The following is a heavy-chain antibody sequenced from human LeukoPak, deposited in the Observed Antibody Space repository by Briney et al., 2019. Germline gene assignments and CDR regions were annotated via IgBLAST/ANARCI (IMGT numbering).Heavy chain of an antibody. V-gene: IGHV3-48*04. CDR1: GFTFSSYA. Sequence: GGSLRLSCAASGFTFSSYAMSWVRQTPGKGREWVSFISDNGKAKSYVDSVRGRFIISRDNAKTSLFLQMSSLRVEDTAVYYCARARIAAPLLDYWGQGTLVTVSS. CDR3: ARARIAAPLLDY. CDR2: ISDNGKAK. D-gene: IGHD6-13*01. J-gene: IGHJ4*02.